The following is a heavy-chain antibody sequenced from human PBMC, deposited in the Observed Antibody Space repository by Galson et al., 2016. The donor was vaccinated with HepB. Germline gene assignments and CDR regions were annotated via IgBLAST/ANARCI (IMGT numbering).Heavy chain of an antibody. CDR1: GFIFTNYY. V-gene: IGHV3-11*01. CDR2: ITNSGTTT. Sequence: SLRLSCAASGFIFTNYYMSWIRQAPGKGPERLSYITNSGTTTYYADSVKGRFTVSRDNAKNSMYLQMNSLTVEDTAVYYCAREFVSRDYGMDVWGQGTTVIVSS. D-gene: IGHD3-10*01. CDR3: AREFVSRDYGMDV. J-gene: IGHJ6*02.